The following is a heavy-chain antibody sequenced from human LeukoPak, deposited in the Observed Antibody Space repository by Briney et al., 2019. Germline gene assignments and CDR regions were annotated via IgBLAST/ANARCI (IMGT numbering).Heavy chain of an antibody. D-gene: IGHD2-8*01. J-gene: IGHJ5*02. V-gene: IGHV1-69*05. CDR3: ARDRDCTNGVCYTSWFDP. CDR1: GGTFSSYA. CDR2: IIPIFGTA. Sequence: SVKVSCKASGGTFSSYAISWVRQAPGQGLEWMGGIIPIFGTANYAQKFQGRVTITTDESTSTAYMELSSLRSEDTAVYYCARDRDCTNGVCYTSWFDPWGQGTLVTVSS.